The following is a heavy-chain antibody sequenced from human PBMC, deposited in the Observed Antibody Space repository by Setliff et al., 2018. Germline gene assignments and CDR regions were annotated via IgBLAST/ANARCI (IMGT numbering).Heavy chain of an antibody. CDR3: ARLESLGDLSLYGLWFDP. CDR2: IHYRGTT. CDR1: GASISSGTYY. V-gene: IGHV4-39*07. Sequence: SETLSLTCTVSGASISSGTYYWAWIRQPPGKGLEWIGRIHYRGTTYSNASLKSRLTISVDQSKNQFSLKLKSVTAADTAVYYCARLESLGDLSLYGLWFDPWGQGTLVTVSS. J-gene: IGHJ5*02. D-gene: IGHD3-16*02.